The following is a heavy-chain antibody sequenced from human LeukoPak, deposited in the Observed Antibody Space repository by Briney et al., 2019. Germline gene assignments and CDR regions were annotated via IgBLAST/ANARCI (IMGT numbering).Heavy chain of an antibody. CDR1: GGSISSSSYY. Sequence: PSETLSLTCTVSGGSISSSSYYWGWIRQPPGKGLEWIGSIFYSGSTYYNPSLKSRVTISVDTSKNQFSLKLTSVTAADTAVHYCASRRGYGGNSDYWGQGILVTVSS. D-gene: IGHD4-23*01. CDR2: IFYSGST. CDR3: ASRRGYGGNSDY. J-gene: IGHJ4*02. V-gene: IGHV4-39*07.